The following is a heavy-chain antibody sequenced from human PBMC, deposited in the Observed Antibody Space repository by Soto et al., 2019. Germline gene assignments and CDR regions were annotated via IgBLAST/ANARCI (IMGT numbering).Heavy chain of an antibody. D-gene: IGHD6-19*01. CDR1: GFTFSNFA. CDR2: ISASGRDI. J-gene: IGHJ4*02. CDR3: AKGKTSGWYYFDY. V-gene: IGHV3-23*01. Sequence: EVQLLESGGDLVQPGGSLRLSCAASGFTFSNFAMSWVRQAPGRGLEWVSGISASGRDIHYADSVKDRFTVSRDNSKNTLYLQMNSLRAEDTARYYCAKGKTSGWYYFDYWGQGALVTVSS.